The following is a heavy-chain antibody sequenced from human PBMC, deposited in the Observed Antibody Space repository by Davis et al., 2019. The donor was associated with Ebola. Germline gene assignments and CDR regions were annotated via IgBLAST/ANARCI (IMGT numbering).Heavy chain of an antibody. J-gene: IGHJ3*02. V-gene: IGHV1-18*01. Sequence: AASVKVSCKVSGYTLVELSMNWVRQAPGQGLEWMGWISAYNGNTNYAQKVQGRVTMTTDTSTGTAYLDLRSLRSDDTAVYFCARTSIVGTTTTASDIWGQGTLVTVSS. CDR3: ARTSIVGTTTTASDI. D-gene: IGHD1-26*01. CDR2: ISAYNGNT. CDR1: GYTLVELS.